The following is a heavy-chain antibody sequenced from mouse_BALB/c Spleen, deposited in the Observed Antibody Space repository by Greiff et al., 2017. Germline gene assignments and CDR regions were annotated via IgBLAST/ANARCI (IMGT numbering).Heavy chain of an antibody. CDR1: GFSLTSYG. CDR3: ASYGNYDYYAMDY. CDR2: LWSGGST. V-gene: IGHV2-2*02. D-gene: IGHD2-1*01. J-gene: IGHJ4*01. Sequence: QVQLQQSGPGLVQPSQSLSITCTVSGFSLTSYGVHWVRPSPGKGLEWLGVLWSGGSTDYNAAFISRLSISKDNSKSQVFFKMNSLQANDTAIYYCASYGNYDYYAMDYWGQGTSVTVSS.